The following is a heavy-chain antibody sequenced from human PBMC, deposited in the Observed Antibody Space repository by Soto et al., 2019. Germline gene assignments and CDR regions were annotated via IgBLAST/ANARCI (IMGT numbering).Heavy chain of an antibody. Sequence: EVQLLDSGGGLVQPGGSLRLSCAASGFTFRNSAMSWVRQAPGKGLEWVSGINGTGEERWSADSVKGRFTISRDNSKNTLYLQRSSRRAEDTAVYYCAKDYRGSSAMFDYWGQGTLVTVSS. CDR1: GFTFRNSA. CDR2: INGTGEER. CDR3: AKDYRGSSAMFDY. V-gene: IGHV3-23*01. J-gene: IGHJ4*02. D-gene: IGHD3-22*01.